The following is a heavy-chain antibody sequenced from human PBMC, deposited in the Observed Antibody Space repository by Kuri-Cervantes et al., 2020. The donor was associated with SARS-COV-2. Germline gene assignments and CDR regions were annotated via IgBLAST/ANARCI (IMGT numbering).Heavy chain of an antibody. D-gene: IGHD2-8*01. J-gene: IGHJ2*01. Sequence: SVKVSCKASGGTFSSYAISWVRQAPGQGLEWMGGIIPIFGTANYAQKFQGRVTITADESTSTAYMELSNLRSEDTAVYYCASRKRELVYATRGGYFDLWGRGTLVTVSS. CDR3: ASRKRELVYATRGGYFDL. V-gene: IGHV1-69*13. CDR1: GGTFSSYA. CDR2: IIPIFGTA.